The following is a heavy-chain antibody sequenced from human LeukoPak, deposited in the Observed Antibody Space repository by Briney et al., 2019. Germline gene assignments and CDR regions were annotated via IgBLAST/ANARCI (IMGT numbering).Heavy chain of an antibody. Sequence: PSETLSLTCTVSGGSISSYHWSWIRQPPGKGLEWIGYIYYSGSTNYNPSLKSRVTISVDTSKNQFSLKLSSVTAADTAVYYCARGDGGVIVANFDYWGQGTLVTVSS. CDR2: IYYSGST. J-gene: IGHJ4*02. CDR1: GGSISSYH. V-gene: IGHV4-59*08. CDR3: ARGDGGVIVANFDY. D-gene: IGHD3-16*02.